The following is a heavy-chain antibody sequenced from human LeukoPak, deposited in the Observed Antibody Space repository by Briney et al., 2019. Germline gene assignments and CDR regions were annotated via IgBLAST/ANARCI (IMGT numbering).Heavy chain of an antibody. CDR1: GFTFSSYS. J-gene: IGHJ4*02. D-gene: IGHD6-13*01. V-gene: IGHV3-21*01. Sequence: GGSLRLSCAASGFTFSSYSMNWVRQAPGKGLEWVSSISSSSSYIYYANSVKGRFTISRDNAKNSLYLQMNSLRAEDTAVYYCARGIAAAGTSSFYWGQGTLVTVSS. CDR2: ISSSSSYI. CDR3: ARGIAAAGTSSFY.